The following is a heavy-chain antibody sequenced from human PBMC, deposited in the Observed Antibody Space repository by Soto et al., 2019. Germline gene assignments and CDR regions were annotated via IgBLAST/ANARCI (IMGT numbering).Heavy chain of an antibody. Sequence: EVQLVESGGGLVQPGGSLRLSCAASGVTVSSNYMSWVRQAPGKGLEWVSVIYSGGSTYYADSVKGRFTISRDNSKNTLYLQMNSLGDEDTAVYYCARHGYNYGGGYFDYWGQGTLVTVSS. CDR1: GVTVSSNY. J-gene: IGHJ4*02. CDR2: IYSGGST. V-gene: IGHV3-66*04. D-gene: IGHD5-18*01. CDR3: ARHGYNYGGGYFDY.